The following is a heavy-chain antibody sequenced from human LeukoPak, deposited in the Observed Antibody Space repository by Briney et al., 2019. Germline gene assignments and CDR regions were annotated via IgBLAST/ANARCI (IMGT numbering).Heavy chain of an antibody. CDR2: INHNRSP. D-gene: IGHD3-16*01. V-gene: IGHV4-34*01. CDR1: GGSFSGYY. Sequence: SETLSLTCVVYGGSFSGYYWSWIRQPPGKGLEWIGEINHNRSPNYSPSLKSRVTISVDTSKNQFSLKLNSVTAADTAVYYCARGPIRWGYFDYWGQGTLVTVSS. CDR3: ARGPIRWGYFDY. J-gene: IGHJ4*02.